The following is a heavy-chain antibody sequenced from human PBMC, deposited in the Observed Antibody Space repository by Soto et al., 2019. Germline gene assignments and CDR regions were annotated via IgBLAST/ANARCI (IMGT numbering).Heavy chain of an antibody. V-gene: IGHV3-23*01. J-gene: IGHJ5*02. CDR2: ISGSGGST. Sequence: GGSLRLSCAASGFTFSSYAMSWVRQAPGKGLEWVSAISGSGGSTYYADSVKGRFTISRDNSKNTLYLQMNSLRAEDTAVYYCAKGLVVVVPAAHAPWFDPWGQGTLVTVSS. CDR1: GFTFSSYA. D-gene: IGHD2-2*01. CDR3: AKGLVVVVPAAHAPWFDP.